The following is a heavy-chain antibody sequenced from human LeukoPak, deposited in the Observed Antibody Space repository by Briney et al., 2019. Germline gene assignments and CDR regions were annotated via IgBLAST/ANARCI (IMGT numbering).Heavy chain of an antibody. D-gene: IGHD1-26*01. Sequence: PGGSLRLSCAASGFTFSTYAMSWVRQAPGKGLEWVSTISGSDGSTYYAESVKGRSTISRDNSKNTLYLQMNSLRAEDTAVYYCARVLKGVVGATVWAYFDYWGQGTLVTVSS. CDR2: ISGSDGST. CDR1: GFTFSTYA. V-gene: IGHV3-23*01. J-gene: IGHJ4*02. CDR3: ARVLKGVVGATVWAYFDY.